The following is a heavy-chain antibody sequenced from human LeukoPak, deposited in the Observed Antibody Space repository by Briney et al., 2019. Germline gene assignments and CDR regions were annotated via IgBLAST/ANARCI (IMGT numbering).Heavy chain of an antibody. CDR2: IYSGGST. J-gene: IGHJ4*02. D-gene: IGHD4-17*01. Sequence: GGSLRLSCAASGFTLSSNYMSWVRQAPGKGVEWVSVIYSGGSTYYTDSVKGRFTISRDNSKNTLYLQMNSLRAEDTAVYYCASTFYGDSPPYWGQGTLVTVSS. CDR3: ASTFYGDSPPY. V-gene: IGHV3-66*01. CDR1: GFTLSSNY.